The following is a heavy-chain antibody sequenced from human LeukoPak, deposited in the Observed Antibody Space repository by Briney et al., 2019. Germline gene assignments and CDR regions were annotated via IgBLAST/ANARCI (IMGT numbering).Heavy chain of an antibody. CDR1: GFTFSNYG. V-gene: IGHV3-33*01. J-gene: IGHJ3*02. D-gene: IGHD5-24*01. CDR2: IWSDGNNR. CDR3: ARGRDGYNSGAFDI. Sequence: PGRSLRLSCAASGFTFSNYGMHWVRQAPGKGLEWVAVIWSDGNNRYYADSVKGRFIFSRDNSKNTLSLQMNSLRAEDTAVYSCARGRDGYNSGAFDIWGQGTMVTVSS.